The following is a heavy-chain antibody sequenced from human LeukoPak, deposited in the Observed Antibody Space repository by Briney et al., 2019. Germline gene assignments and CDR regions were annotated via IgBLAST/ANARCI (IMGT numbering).Heavy chain of an antibody. V-gene: IGHV3-21*01. CDR2: ISSSSSYI. D-gene: IGHD6-19*01. J-gene: IGHJ4*02. CDR1: GFTFSSYS. CDR3: ARESGDSSGWYSPFDY. Sequence: PGGSLRLSCAASGFTFSSYSMNWVRQAPGKGLEWVSSISSSSSYIYYADSVKGRFTISRDNAKNSLYLQMNSLRAEDTAVYYCARESGDSSGWYSPFDYWGQGTLVTVSS.